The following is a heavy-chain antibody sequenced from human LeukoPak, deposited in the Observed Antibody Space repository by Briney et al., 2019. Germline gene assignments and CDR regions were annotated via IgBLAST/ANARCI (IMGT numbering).Heavy chain of an antibody. CDR3: ASWRGGYYYYYGMDV. V-gene: IGHV3-30-3*01. Sequence: GGSLRLSCAASGFTFSSYAMHWVRQAPGKGLEWVAVISYDGSNKYYADSVKGRFTISRDNSKNTLYLQMNSRRAEDTAVYYWASWRGGYYYYYGMDVWGQGTTVTVSS. CDR1: GFTFSSYA. D-gene: IGHD3-10*01. CDR2: ISYDGSNK. J-gene: IGHJ6*02.